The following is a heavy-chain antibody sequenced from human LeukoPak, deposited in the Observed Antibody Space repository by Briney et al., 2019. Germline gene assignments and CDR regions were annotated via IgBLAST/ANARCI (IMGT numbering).Heavy chain of an antibody. CDR2: ISSSSSTI. J-gene: IGHJ4*02. V-gene: IGHV3-48*04. D-gene: IGHD3-22*01. CDR3: ARDRGSYYYDSSGYYGDY. Sequence: GGSLRLSCAASGFTFSSYSMNWVRQAPGKGLEWVSYISSSSSTIYYADSVKGRFTISRDNAKNSLYLQMNSLRAEDTAVYYCARDRGSYYYDSSGYYGDYWGQGTLVTVSP. CDR1: GFTFSSYS.